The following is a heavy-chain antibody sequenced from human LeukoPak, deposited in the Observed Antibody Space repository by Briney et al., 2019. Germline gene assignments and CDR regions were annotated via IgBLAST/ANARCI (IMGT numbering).Heavy chain of an antibody. CDR1: GYTFTSYY. CDR2: INPSGGST. Sequence: ASVKVSCKASGYTFTSYYMHWVRQAPGQGLEWMGIINPSGGSTSYAQKFQGRVTMTRDTSTSTVYMELSSLRSEYTAVYYCARVSTYYDFWSAAFDIWGQGTMVTVSS. J-gene: IGHJ3*02. D-gene: IGHD3-3*01. V-gene: IGHV1-46*01. CDR3: ARVSTYYDFWSAAFDI.